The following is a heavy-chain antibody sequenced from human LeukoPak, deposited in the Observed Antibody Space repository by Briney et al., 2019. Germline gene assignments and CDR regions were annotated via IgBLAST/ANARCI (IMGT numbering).Heavy chain of an antibody. J-gene: IGHJ5*02. D-gene: IGHD2-15*01. CDR3: ARASCGGGTCYDSRGWFDP. Sequence: SETLSLTCTVSGRSISYSNSYWGWIRQPPGKGLEWIGKIYFSGSTYYKQSLKSRVTISVDTSKNQFSLKLRSVTAADTAVYYCARASCGGGTCYDSRGWFDPWGQGTLVTVSS. CDR1: GRSISYSNSY. V-gene: IGHV4-39*07. CDR2: IYFSGST.